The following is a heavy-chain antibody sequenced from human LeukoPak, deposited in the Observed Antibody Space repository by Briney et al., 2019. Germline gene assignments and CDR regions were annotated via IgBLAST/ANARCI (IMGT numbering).Heavy chain of an antibody. Sequence: ESGPTLVKPTQTLTLTCTFSGFSLSTGGMGVGWIRQPPGKALEWLAFIFWDDNEHYSPSLKNRLTITKDTSKNQVILTMTNMDPVDTATYYCSHRHNLGVTGPEVTFDSWGQGTLVTVSS. CDR2: IFWDDNE. CDR1: GFSLSTGGMG. CDR3: SHRHNLGVTGPEVTFDS. D-gene: IGHD2-21*02. J-gene: IGHJ5*01. V-gene: IGHV2-5*02.